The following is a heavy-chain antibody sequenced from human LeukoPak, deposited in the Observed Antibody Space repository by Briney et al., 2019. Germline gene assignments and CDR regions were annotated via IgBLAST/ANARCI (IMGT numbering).Heavy chain of an antibody. D-gene: IGHD3-22*01. CDR2: IYSGGST. J-gene: IGHJ6*03. CDR1: GFTVSSNY. CDR3: ARVKWFYYYYMDV. V-gene: IGHV3-53*01. Sequence: GESLRLSCAASGFTVSSNYMSWVRQAPGKGLEWVSVIYSGGSTYYADSVKGRFTISGDNSKNTLYLQMNSLRAEDTAVYYCARVKWFYYYYMDVWGKGTTVTVSS.